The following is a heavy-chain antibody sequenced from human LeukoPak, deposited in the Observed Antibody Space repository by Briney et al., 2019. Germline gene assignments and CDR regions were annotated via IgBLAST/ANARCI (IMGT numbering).Heavy chain of an antibody. Sequence: GGSLRLSCAASGFTFSSYGMHWVRQAPGKGLEWVAFIRYDGSNKYYADSVKGRFTISRVNSKNTLYLQMNSLRAEDTAVYYCAKDPLYSVAGPPRYYGMDVWGQGTTVTVSS. V-gene: IGHV3-30*02. D-gene: IGHD6-19*01. CDR2: IRYDGSNK. CDR3: AKDPLYSVAGPPRYYGMDV. J-gene: IGHJ6*02. CDR1: GFTFSSYG.